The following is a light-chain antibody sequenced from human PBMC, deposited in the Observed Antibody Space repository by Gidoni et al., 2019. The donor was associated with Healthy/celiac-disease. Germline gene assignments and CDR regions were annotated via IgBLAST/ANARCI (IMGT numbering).Light chain of an antibody. J-gene: IGLJ2*01. CDR2: LNSDGSH. V-gene: IGLV4-69*01. CDR1: SGHSSYA. Sequence: QLVLTQSPSASASLGASVKLTCTLSSGHSSYALAWHPQQPEKGPRYLMKLNSDGSHSKGDGLPDRCSCSSSGAERYLPISSLQSEDAADYFWPTWGTGIHVFGGGTKLTVL. CDR3: PTWGTGIHV.